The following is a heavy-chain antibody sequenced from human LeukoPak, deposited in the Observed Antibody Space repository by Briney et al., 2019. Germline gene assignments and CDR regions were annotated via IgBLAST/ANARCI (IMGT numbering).Heavy chain of an antibody. CDR1: GFTFSAYA. V-gene: IGHV3-23*01. J-gene: IGHJ6*03. Sequence: TGGSLRLSCTASGFTFSAYAMMWVRQAPGKGPEWVSAIRGGGGSAFYADSVKGRFTISRDNSKYTLFLQMNSLRAEDTAVYYCARDGVVDFWISYGTYNYYYYMDVWGKGTTVTVSS. CDR2: IRGGGGSA. D-gene: IGHD3-3*01. CDR3: ARDGVVDFWISYGTYNYYYYMDV.